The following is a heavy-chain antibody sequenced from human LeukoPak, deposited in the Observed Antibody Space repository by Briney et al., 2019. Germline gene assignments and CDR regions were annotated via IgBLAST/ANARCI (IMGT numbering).Heavy chain of an antibody. V-gene: IGHV3-48*01. J-gene: IGHJ5*02. Sequence: GGSLRLSCAASGFTFSFYSMNWVRQAPGKGLEWVSYISDSSSFIYYADSLRGRFTIFRDNAKNSLYLQMNSLRAEDMALYYCAKGGGYSYGTSWFDPWGQGTLVTVSS. CDR2: ISDSSSFI. CDR1: GFTFSFYS. CDR3: AKGGGYSYGTSWFDP. D-gene: IGHD5-18*01.